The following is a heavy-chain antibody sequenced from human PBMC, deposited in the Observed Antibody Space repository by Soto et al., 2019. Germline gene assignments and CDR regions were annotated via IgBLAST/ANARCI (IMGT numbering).Heavy chain of an antibody. D-gene: IGHD3-10*01. J-gene: IGHJ3*02. CDR1: GYAFTRYD. CDR2: MNPNSGNT. CDR3: ARAVNADAFDI. Sequence: GASVKVSCKASGYAFTRYDINWVRQATGQGLEWMGWMNPNSGNTGYAQKFQGRVTMTRDSSISTAYMEVSSLRFEDTAVHYCARAVNADAFDIWGQGTMVTVS. V-gene: IGHV1-8*01.